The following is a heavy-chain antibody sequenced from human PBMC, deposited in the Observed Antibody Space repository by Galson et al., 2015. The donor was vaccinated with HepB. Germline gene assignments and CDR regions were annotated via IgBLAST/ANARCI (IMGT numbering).Heavy chain of an antibody. J-gene: IGHJ3*01. CDR3: ARGSNDLWFGERGDAFDV. CDR1: GFTLSSYW. CDR2: INQHGSEK. D-gene: IGHD3-10*01. V-gene: IGHV3-7*03. Sequence: SLRLSCAASGFTLSSYWMSWVRQAPGKGLEWVANINQHGSEKYYVDSVKGRFTISRDNAKNLLYLQLNSLRAEDTAVYYCARGSNDLWFGERGDAFDVWGQGTMVTVSS.